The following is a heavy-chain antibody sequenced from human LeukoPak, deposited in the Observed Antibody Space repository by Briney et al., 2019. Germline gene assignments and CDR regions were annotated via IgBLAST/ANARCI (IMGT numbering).Heavy chain of an antibody. CDR1: GFTFSSYS. CDR3: ARDSDRSTAYYGMDV. CDR2: ISSSSSYI. D-gene: IGHD5-18*01. Sequence: GGSLRLSCAASGFTFSSYSMNWARQAPGKGLEWVSSISSSSSYIYYADSVKGRFTISRDNAKNSLYLQMNSLRAEDTAVYYCARDSDRSTAYYGMDVWGQGTTVTVSS. V-gene: IGHV3-21*01. J-gene: IGHJ6*02.